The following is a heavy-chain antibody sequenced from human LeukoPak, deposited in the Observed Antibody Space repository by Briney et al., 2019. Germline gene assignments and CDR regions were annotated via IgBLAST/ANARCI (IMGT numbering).Heavy chain of an antibody. Sequence: PGGSLRLSCAASGFTFSSYAMSWVRQAPGKGLEWVSAISGSGGSTYYADSVKGRFTISRDNSKNTLYLQMNSLRAEDTAVYYCAKTVGPDPYSSGWADYWGRGTLVTVSS. CDR2: ISGSGGST. CDR1: GFTFSSYA. J-gene: IGHJ4*02. CDR3: AKTVGPDPYSSGWADY. V-gene: IGHV3-23*01. D-gene: IGHD6-19*01.